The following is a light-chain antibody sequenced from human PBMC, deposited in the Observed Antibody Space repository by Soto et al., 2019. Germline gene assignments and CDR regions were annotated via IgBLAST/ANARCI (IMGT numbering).Light chain of an antibody. CDR2: EVS. CDR1: SSDVGGYNY. Sequence: QSVLTQPPPASGSPVHSVPITCIGTSSDVGGYNYVSWYQQHPGKAPKLMIYEVSKRPSGVPDRFSGSKSGNTASLTVSGLQAEDEADYYCSSYAASNNLGVFGGGTKVTVL. J-gene: IGLJ2*01. CDR3: SSYAASNNLGV. V-gene: IGLV2-8*01.